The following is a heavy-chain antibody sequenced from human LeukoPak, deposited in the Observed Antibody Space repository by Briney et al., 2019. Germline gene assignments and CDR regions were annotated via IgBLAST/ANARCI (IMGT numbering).Heavy chain of an antibody. V-gene: IGHV3-30*02. CDR3: ATTELGATKPEVP. CDR2: IRYDGSNK. D-gene: IGHD1-26*01. J-gene: IGHJ5*02. Sequence: HPGGSLRLSCAASGFTFSSYGMHWVRQAPGKGLEWVAFIRYDGSNKYYADSVKGRFTISRDNSKNTLYLQMNSLRAEDTAVYYCATTELGATKPEVPWGQGTLVTVSS. CDR1: GFTFSSYG.